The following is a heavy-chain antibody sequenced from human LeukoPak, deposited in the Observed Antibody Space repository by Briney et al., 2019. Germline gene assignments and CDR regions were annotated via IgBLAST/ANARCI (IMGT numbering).Heavy chain of an antibody. CDR3: TRRERGYYYDSSGLFDY. V-gene: IGHV3-49*04. Sequence: GGSLRLSCAASGFTFSSYAMSWVRQAPGKGLEWVGFIRSKAYGGTTEYAASVKGRFTISRDDSKSIAYLQMNSLKTEDTAVYYCTRRERGYYYDSSGLFDYWGQGTLVTVSS. D-gene: IGHD3-22*01. J-gene: IGHJ4*02. CDR1: GFTFSSYA. CDR2: IRSKAYGGTT.